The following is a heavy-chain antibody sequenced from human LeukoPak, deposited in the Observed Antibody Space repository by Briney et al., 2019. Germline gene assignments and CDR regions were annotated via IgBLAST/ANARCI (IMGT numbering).Heavy chain of an antibody. D-gene: IGHD3-22*01. CDR3: AKDLDSIHW. CDR2: INPNSGGT. V-gene: IGHV1-2*06. J-gene: IGHJ4*02. Sequence: GASVRVSCKASGYTFTGYYIHWVRQAPGQGLEWMGRINPNSGGTNYAQKFQGRVTMTRDTSISTAYMGLGRLRSDDTAVYYCAKDLDSIHWWGQGTLVTVSS. CDR1: GYTFTGYY.